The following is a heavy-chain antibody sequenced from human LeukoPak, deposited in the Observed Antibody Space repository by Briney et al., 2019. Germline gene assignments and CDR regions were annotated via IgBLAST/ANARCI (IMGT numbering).Heavy chain of an antibody. CDR1: GFTLDDYG. Sequence: GRSLRLSCAASGFTLDDYGMHWVRQTPGKGLEWVSCISWNSGSIGYADSVKGRFTISRDNAKNSLYLQMNSLRPEDTALYYCAKDYTTMVRGVHYWGQGTLVTVSS. CDR3: AKDYTTMVRGVHY. D-gene: IGHD5-18*01. V-gene: IGHV3-9*01. J-gene: IGHJ4*02. CDR2: ISWNSGSI.